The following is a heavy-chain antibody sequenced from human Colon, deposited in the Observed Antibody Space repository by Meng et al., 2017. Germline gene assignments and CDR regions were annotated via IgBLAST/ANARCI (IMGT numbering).Heavy chain of an antibody. CDR3: VTGGHYYGS. Sequence: LSLTCAVSEFIVSNGYMSWIRQAPGKGLDWVSAIYGDGTTFHADSVKGRFTISRDNSKNTLNLQMNSLRPEDTALYFCVTGGHYYGSWGQGTMVTVSS. CDR2: IYGDGTT. J-gene: IGHJ3*01. V-gene: IGHV3-66*02. D-gene: IGHD3-10*01. CDR1: EFIVSNGY.